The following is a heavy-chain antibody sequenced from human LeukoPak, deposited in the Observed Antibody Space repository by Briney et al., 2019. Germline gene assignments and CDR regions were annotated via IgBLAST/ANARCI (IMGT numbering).Heavy chain of an antibody. Sequence: SETLSLTCTVSGDSISSSSYYWGWIRQPPGKGLEWIGSIYYSGSTSYNPSLKSRVTISLDTSKNQFSLKLTSVTAADTAVYYCARKGYSISWYSPWGQGTLVTVSS. V-gene: IGHV4-39*07. J-gene: IGHJ5*02. D-gene: IGHD6-13*01. CDR2: IYYSGST. CDR1: GDSISSSSYY. CDR3: ARKGYSISWYSP.